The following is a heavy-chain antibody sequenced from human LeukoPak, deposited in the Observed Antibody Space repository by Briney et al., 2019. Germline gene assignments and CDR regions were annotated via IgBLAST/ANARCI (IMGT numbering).Heavy chain of an antibody. V-gene: IGHV3-21*01. Sequence: GGSLRLSCAASEFTFSDYSMNWVRQAPGKGLEWVASVSSSSRYIYYADSVKGRFTISRDNAKNSLYLQMNSLRAEDTAVYYCARDASYYYDSSGYLGYWGQGTLVTVSS. D-gene: IGHD3-22*01. CDR1: EFTFSDYS. CDR3: ARDASYYYDSSGYLGY. CDR2: VSSSSRYI. J-gene: IGHJ4*02.